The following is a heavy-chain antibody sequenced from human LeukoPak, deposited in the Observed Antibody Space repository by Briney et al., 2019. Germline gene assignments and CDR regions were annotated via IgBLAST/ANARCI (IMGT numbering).Heavy chain of an antibody. V-gene: IGHV3-33*01. J-gene: IGHJ4*02. CDR1: GFTFSSYG. D-gene: IGHD6-19*01. Sequence: GGSLRLSCAAPGFTFSSYGMHWVRQAPGKGLEWVAVIWYDGSNKYYADSVKGRFTISRDNSKNTLYLQMNSLRAEDTAVYYCARGQVIAVAGIFDYWGQGTLVTVSS. CDR2: IWYDGSNK. CDR3: ARGQVIAVAGIFDY.